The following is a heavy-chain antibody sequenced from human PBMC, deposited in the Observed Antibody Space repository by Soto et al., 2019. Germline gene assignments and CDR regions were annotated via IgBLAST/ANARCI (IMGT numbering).Heavy chain of an antibody. CDR3: AKCGYTSAFGY. D-gene: IGHD5-12*01. Sequence: EVQLLESGGGLVQPGGSLRLSCAASGFTFSSYAMTWVRQAPGKGLEWVSTIRATVGSTYYADSVKGRFTISRDNSMNTVFLHMNSLRAEDTAIYYGAKCGYTSAFGYWGLGTLVTGCS. CDR1: GFTFSSYA. V-gene: IGHV3-23*01. J-gene: IGHJ4*02. CDR2: IRATVGST.